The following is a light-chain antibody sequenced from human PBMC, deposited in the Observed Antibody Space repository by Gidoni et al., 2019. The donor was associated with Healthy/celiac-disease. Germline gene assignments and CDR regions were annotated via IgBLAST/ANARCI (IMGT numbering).Light chain of an antibody. CDR2: DAS. Sequence: EMVLTHSPATLSLSPGERATLSCRASQSVSIYLAWYQQKPGQAPRLLIYDASNRATGIPARFSGSGSGTDFTLTISSLEPEDFAVYYCQQRSNWPPYTFGQGTKLEIK. V-gene: IGKV3-11*01. CDR1: QSVSIY. J-gene: IGKJ2*01. CDR3: QQRSNWPPYT.